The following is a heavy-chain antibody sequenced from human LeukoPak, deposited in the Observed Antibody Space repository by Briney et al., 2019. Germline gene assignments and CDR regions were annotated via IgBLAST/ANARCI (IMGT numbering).Heavy chain of an antibody. CDR3: AWHGYSSRWSHLY. D-gene: IGHD4-11*01. CDR1: GGSISSGDYY. Sequence: SETLSLTCTVSGGSISSGDYYWDWIRQPSAKGPEWIGYIYNTGRTSYNPSLKSRVAISVDTSKNQFSLKLSSVTAADTAVYYCAWHGYSSRWSHLYWGQGTLVTVSS. V-gene: IGHV4-30-4*01. CDR2: IYNTGRT. J-gene: IGHJ1*01.